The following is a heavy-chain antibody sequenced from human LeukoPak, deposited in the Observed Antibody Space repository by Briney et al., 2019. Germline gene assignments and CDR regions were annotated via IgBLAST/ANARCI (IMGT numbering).Heavy chain of an antibody. J-gene: IGHJ4*02. Sequence: GSLRLSCAASGFTFSRYGMNWVRQAPGKGLEWVSYISAGSSTKHYAVSVKGRFTISGDNAKNSLFLQMNSLRAEDTAVYYCARADGDSRFDHWGQGTLVTVSS. CDR1: GFTFSRYG. D-gene: IGHD2-21*02. CDR2: ISAGSSTK. CDR3: ARADGDSRFDH. V-gene: IGHV3-48*04.